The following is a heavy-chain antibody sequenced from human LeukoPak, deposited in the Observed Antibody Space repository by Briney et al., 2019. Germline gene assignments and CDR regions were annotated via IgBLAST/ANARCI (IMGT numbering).Heavy chain of an antibody. CDR1: GFTFSSYA. CDR3: ARDGGDCSSTSCYTNNAFDI. D-gene: IGHD2-2*02. CDR2: ISGSGGST. Sequence: GGSLRLSCAASGFTFSSYAMSWVRQAPGKGLEWVSAISGSGGSTYYADSVKGRFTISRDNSKNTLYLQMNSLRAEDTAVYYCARDGGDCSSTSCYTNNAFDIWGQGTMVTVSS. J-gene: IGHJ3*02. V-gene: IGHV3-23*01.